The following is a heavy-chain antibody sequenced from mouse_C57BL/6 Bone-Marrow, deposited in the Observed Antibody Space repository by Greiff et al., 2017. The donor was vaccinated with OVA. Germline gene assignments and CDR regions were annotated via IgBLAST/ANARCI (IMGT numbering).Heavy chain of an antibody. CDR1: GFKIKNSY. V-gene: IGHV14-3*01. J-gene: IGHJ4*01. Sequence: EVQLKQSVPELVRPGASVKMSCTASGFKIKNSYMHWVKQSHEKSLEWLGSIDPENDNTIYAPQFQGKATMTVDTSSNTSYMMLSSLSSEDTAVYCGARRNFGSSYYAMDYWGKGTSVTVSS. D-gene: IGHD1-1*01. CDR3: ARRNFGSSYYAMDY. CDR2: IDPENDNT.